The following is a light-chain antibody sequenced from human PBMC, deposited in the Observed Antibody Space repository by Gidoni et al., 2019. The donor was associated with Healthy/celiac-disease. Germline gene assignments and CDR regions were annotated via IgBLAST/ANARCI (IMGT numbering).Light chain of an antibody. J-gene: IGKJ2*01. CDR3: QQYSSNSRYT. V-gene: IGKV1-5*03. CDR2: KAS. CDR1: QSSSSW. Sequence: DIQMTQSPSTLSASVGDRVTITCRASQSSSSWLAWYQQKPGKAPTLLIYKASSLESGVPSRFSGSGSGTEFTLTISSLQPDDFATYYYQQYSSNSRYTFGQGTKLEIK.